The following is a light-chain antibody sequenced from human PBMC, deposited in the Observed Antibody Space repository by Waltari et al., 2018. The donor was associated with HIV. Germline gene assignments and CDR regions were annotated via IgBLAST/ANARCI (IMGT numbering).Light chain of an antibody. Sequence: QSALTQPASVSGSPGQSITISCTGTSSDVGGYNYVSWYQQPPGKAPELLMYDVTQRPSGVSNRLSGPKSGNTASLTISGLQAEDEAAYYCCSYAGSSTVIFGGGTKLTVL. CDR2: DVT. CDR1: SSDVGGYNY. J-gene: IGLJ2*01. V-gene: IGLV2-23*02. CDR3: CSYAGSSTVI.